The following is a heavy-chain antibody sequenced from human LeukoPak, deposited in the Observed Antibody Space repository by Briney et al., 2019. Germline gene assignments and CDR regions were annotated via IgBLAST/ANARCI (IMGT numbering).Heavy chain of an antibody. CDR2: INPNSGGT. V-gene: IGHV1-2*02. Sequence: ASVKVSCKASGYTFTGYYMHWVRQAPGQGLEWMGWINPNSGGTNYAQKFQGRVTMTRDTSISTAYMELSRLRSDDTAVYYCARYTPYYDSSGAHFDYWGQGTLVTVSS. CDR3: ARYTPYYDSSGAHFDY. D-gene: IGHD3-22*01. J-gene: IGHJ4*02. CDR1: GYTFTGYY.